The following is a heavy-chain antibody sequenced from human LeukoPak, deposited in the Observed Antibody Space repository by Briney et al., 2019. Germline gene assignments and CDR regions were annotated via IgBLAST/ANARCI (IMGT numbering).Heavy chain of an antibody. CDR2: IYYSGST. CDR1: GGSISSGGYY. Sequence: PSETLSLTCTVSGGSISSGGYYWSWIRQHPGKGLEWIGYIYYSGSTYYNPSLKSRVTISVDTSKNQFSLKLSSVTAADTAVYYCARGCITMVRGVLDYWGQGTLVTVSS. J-gene: IGHJ4*02. D-gene: IGHD3-10*01. CDR3: ARGCITMVRGVLDY. V-gene: IGHV4-31*03.